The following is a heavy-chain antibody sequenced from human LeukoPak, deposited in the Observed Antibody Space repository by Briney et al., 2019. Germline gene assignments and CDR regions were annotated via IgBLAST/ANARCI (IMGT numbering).Heavy chain of an antibody. CDR2: IKKDGSEK. V-gene: IGHV3-7*01. CDR3: ARDLSGVTGYTYGRGIDY. Sequence: GGSLRLSCAASGFTFSSYAMSWVRQAAGTGLEGVANIKKDGSEKYYVDSVKGRFTISRDNAKTSLYLQMNSLRAEDTAVYYCARDLSGVTGYTYGRGIDYWGQGTLVTVSS. D-gene: IGHD5-18*01. J-gene: IGHJ4*02. CDR1: GFTFSSYA.